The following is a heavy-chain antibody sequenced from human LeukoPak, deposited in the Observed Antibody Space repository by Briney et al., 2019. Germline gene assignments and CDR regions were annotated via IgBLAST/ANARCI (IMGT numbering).Heavy chain of an antibody. CDR2: IRYDGSNK. D-gene: IGHD7-27*01. CDR1: GFTFSSYG. Sequence: GGSLRLSCAASGFTFSSYGMHWVRQAPGKGLEWVAFIRYDGSNKYYADSVKGRFTISRGNSKNTLYLQMNSLRAEDTAVYYCAVRTGDLPYYFDYWGQGTLVTVSS. J-gene: IGHJ4*02. V-gene: IGHV3-30*02. CDR3: AVRTGDLPYYFDY.